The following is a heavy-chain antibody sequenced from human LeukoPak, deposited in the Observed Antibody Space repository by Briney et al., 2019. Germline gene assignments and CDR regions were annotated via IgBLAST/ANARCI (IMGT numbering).Heavy chain of an antibody. D-gene: IGHD3-22*01. Sequence: GESLKISWKGSGYSFTNYWIGWVRQMPGKGLEWMGNIYPGDSDTRYSPSFQGQVTISADKAISTAYLQWNSLKASDTAMYYCARRTHYYSPSDYWGQGTLVTVSS. V-gene: IGHV5-51*01. CDR2: IYPGDSDT. CDR3: ARRTHYYSPSDY. CDR1: GYSFTNYW. J-gene: IGHJ4*02.